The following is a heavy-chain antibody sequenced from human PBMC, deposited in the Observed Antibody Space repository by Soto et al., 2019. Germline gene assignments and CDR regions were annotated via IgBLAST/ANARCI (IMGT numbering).Heavy chain of an antibody. CDR3: ARVPDSSAYYYYFDY. V-gene: IGHV3-21*01. D-gene: IGHD3-22*01. J-gene: IGHJ4*02. Sequence: GGSLRVSCAASGFTFSSYTMHWVRQAPGKGLEWVSSISSGSSLLYYADSVRGRFTISRENAKNSLYLQMNSLRADDTAVYYCARVPDSSAYYYYFDYWGQGTLVTVSS. CDR1: GFTFSSYT. CDR2: ISSGSSLL.